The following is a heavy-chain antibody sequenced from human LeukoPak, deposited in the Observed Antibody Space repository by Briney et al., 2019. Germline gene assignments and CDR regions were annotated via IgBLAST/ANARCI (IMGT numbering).Heavy chain of an antibody. D-gene: IGHD3-22*01. Sequence: QAGGSLRLSCAASGFTFSSYWMSWVRQAPGKGLEWVANIKQDGSEKYYVDSVKGRFTISRDNAKNSLYLQMNSLRAEDTAVYYCARDIVPYYYDSSGYLGDWGQGTLVTVSS. CDR3: ARDIVPYYYDSSGYLGD. CDR2: IKQDGSEK. V-gene: IGHV3-7*01. J-gene: IGHJ4*02. CDR1: GFTFSSYW.